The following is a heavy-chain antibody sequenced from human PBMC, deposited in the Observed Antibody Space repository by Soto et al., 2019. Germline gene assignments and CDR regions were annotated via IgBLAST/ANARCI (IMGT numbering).Heavy chain of an antibody. CDR2: IGTAGDT. J-gene: IGHJ4*02. V-gene: IGHV3-13*01. Sequence: GGSLRLSCAASGFTFSSYDMHWVRQATGKGLEWVSAIGTAGDTYYPGSVKSRFTISRKNAKNSLYLQMNSLRAEDTAVYYCARAVLGAPIDYWGQGTLVTVSS. CDR1: GFTFSSYD. CDR3: ARAVLGAPIDY. D-gene: IGHD3-10*01.